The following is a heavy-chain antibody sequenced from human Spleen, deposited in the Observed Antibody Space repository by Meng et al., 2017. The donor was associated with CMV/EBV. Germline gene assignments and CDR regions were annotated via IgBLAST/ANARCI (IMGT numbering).Heavy chain of an antibody. J-gene: IGHJ6*02. CDR1: GGSVSGSTYH. CDR3: ARVTGPAARGYYYYQYGMDV. CDR2: IYYNGST. Sequence: SETLSLTCTVSGGSVSGSTYHWGWIRQPPGKGLEWIGSIYYNGSTYNNPSLKSRVTISVDTSKNQFSLKLSSVTAADTAVYYCARVTGPAARGYYYYQYGMDVWGQGTTVTVSS. D-gene: IGHD2-2*01. V-gene: IGHV4-39*07.